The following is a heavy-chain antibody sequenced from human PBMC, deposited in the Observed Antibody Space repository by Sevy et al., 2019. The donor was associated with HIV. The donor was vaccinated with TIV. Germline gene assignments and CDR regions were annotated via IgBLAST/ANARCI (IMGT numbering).Heavy chain of an antibody. V-gene: IGHV3-23*01. CDR2: VSNSGDIT. CDR3: AKFSGTYSFDN. CDR1: GFTFSTYA. D-gene: IGHD1-26*01. Sequence: GGSLRLSCAASGFTFSTYAMAWVRQAPGKGLEWVSSVSNSGDITFHGDSVKGRFITSRDNSRNTLFLQMDSLGGDDTAVYYCAKFSGTYSFDNWGQRTLVTVSS. J-gene: IGHJ4*02.